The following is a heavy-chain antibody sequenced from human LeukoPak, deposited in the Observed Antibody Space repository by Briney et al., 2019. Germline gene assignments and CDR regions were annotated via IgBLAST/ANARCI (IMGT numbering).Heavy chain of an antibody. CDR3: AKRGYDFWSGYFDY. Sequence: PGGSLRLSCAASGFTVSSNYMSWVRQAPGKGLEWVSAISGSGGSTYYADSVKGRFTISRDNSKNTLYLQMNSLRAEDTAVYYCAKRGYDFWSGYFDYWGQGTLVTVSS. J-gene: IGHJ4*02. D-gene: IGHD3-3*01. CDR2: ISGSGGST. V-gene: IGHV3-23*01. CDR1: GFTVSSNY.